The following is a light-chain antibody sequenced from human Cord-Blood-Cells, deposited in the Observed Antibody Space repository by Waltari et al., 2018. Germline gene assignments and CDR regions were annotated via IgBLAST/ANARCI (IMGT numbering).Light chain of an antibody. CDR1: SSDVGGYTY. J-gene: IGLJ1*01. CDR2: DVS. CDR3: CSYAGSYTFV. V-gene: IGLV2-11*01. Sequence: QSALPQPRPVSGPPGQSVTISCTGTSSDVGGYTYVSWYQQHPGKAPKLMIYDVSKRPSGVPDRFSGSKSGNTASLTISGLQAEDEADYYCCSYAGSYTFVFGTGTKVTVL.